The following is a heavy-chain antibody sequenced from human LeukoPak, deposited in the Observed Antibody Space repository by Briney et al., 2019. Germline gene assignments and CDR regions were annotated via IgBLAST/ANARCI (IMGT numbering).Heavy chain of an antibody. Sequence: GASMKVSCKASGGTFSSYAISWVRQAPGQGLEWMGGIIPIFDTANYAQKFQGRVTITADESTSTAYMELSSLRSEDTAVYYCARGGGYSGYEDYWGQGTLVTVSS. CDR2: IIPIFDTA. D-gene: IGHD5-12*01. J-gene: IGHJ4*02. CDR1: GGTFSSYA. V-gene: IGHV1-69*01. CDR3: ARGGGYSGYEDY.